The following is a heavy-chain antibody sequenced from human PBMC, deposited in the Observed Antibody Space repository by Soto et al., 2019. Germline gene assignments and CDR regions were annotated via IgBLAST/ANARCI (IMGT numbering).Heavy chain of an antibody. J-gene: IGHJ2*01. D-gene: IGHD1-26*01. CDR2: ISWNSGSI. CDR3: AKAQGAGPGYFDL. V-gene: IGHV3-9*01. CDR1: GFTFDDYA. Sequence: EVQLVESGGGLVQPGRSLRLSCAASGFTFDDYAMHWVRQAPGKGLEWVSGISWNSGSIGYADSVKGRFTISRDNAKNSLYLQMNSLRAEDTALYYCAKAQGAGPGYFDLWGRDTLVTVSS.